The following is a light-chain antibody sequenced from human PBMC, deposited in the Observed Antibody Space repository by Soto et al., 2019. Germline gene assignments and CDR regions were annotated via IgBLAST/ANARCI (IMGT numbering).Light chain of an antibody. Sequence: EIVMTQSPATLSVSPGERCTLSCRASQSVSSYLAWYQQKPGQAPRLLIYGASTRATDIPARFSGSGSGTEFTLTISSLQSEDFALYYCQQYNNWPLTFGGGTKVDIK. CDR3: QQYNNWPLT. CDR2: GAS. V-gene: IGKV3-15*01. CDR1: QSVSSY. J-gene: IGKJ4*01.